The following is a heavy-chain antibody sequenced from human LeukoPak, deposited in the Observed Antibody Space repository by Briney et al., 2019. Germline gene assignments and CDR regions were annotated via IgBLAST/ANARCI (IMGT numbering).Heavy chain of an antibody. V-gene: IGHV1-3*01. D-gene: IGHD5-18*01. CDR1: GYTFTNYA. J-gene: IGHJ4*02. CDR2: ISAGNGKT. CDR3: ARDVIDGRGYSFGYGY. Sequence: ASVKVSCKASGYTFTNYAVHWVRLAPGQGLEWMGWISAGNGKTKYSQKLQGRVTITRDTSASTACMELSSLRSEDTAVYYCARDVIDGRGYSFGYGYWGQGTLVTVSS.